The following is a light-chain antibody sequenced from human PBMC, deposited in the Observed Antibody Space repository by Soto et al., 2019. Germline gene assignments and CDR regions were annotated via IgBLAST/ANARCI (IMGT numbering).Light chain of an antibody. J-gene: IGLJ1*01. CDR2: RDN. V-gene: IGLV1-44*01. Sequence: QSDLTQPPSVSVTPGQRVTVSCSGGRSNIGSNTVHWYQQLPGAAPKLLIYRDNQRPSGVPDRFAASKSGTSASLAISGLQSDDEGDYYCAAWDDSHNVLHVFGTGTKVTVL. CDR1: RSNIGSNT. CDR3: AAWDDSHNVLHV.